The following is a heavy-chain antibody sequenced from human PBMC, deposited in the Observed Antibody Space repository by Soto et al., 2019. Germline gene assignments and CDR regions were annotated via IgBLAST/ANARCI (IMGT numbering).Heavy chain of an antibody. CDR1: GFTFSDYY. V-gene: IGHV3-11*01. D-gene: IGHD3-10*01. CDR2: ISSSGSTI. J-gene: IGHJ4*02. Sequence: GGSLRLSCAASGFTFSDYYMSWIRQAPGKGLEWVSYISSSGSTIYYADSVKGRFTISRDNAKNSLYLQMNSLRAEDTAVYYCARDANYGSGSYTAKYWGQGTLVTVSS. CDR3: ARDANYGSGSYTAKY.